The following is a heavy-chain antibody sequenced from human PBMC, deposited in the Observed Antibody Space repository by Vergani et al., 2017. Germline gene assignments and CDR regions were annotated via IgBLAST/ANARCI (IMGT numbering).Heavy chain of an antibody. CDR2: ISYDGSNK. D-gene: IGHD1-26*01. V-gene: IGHV3-30*18. CDR1: GFTFSSYG. J-gene: IGHJ4*02. CDR3: AKDFVGHSESYLGYFDY. Sequence: QVQLVESGGGVVQPGRSLRLSCAASGFTFSSYGMHWVRQAPGKGLEWVAVISYDGSNKYYADSVKGRFTISRDNSKNTLYLQMNSLRAEDTAVYYCAKDFVGHSESYLGYFDYWGQGTLVTVSS.